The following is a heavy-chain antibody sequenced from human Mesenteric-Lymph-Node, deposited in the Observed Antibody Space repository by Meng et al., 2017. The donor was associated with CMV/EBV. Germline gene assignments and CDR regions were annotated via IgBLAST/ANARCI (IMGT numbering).Heavy chain of an antibody. CDR3: ARRGGSGWDY. D-gene: IGHD6-19*01. V-gene: IGHV1-46*01. CDR1: GYTFTSYY. CDR2: INPSGGST. Sequence: KVSCKASGYTFTSYYMHWVRQAPGQGLEWMGIINPSGGSTNYAQKFQGRVTMTSDTSTSKVYMELSSLRSEDTAVYYCARRGGSGWDYWGQGTLVTVSS. J-gene: IGHJ4*02.